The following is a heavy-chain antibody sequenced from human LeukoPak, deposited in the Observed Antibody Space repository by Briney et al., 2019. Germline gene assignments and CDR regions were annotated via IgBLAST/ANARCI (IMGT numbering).Heavy chain of an antibody. J-gene: IGHJ4*02. CDR3: ARDVAPIDY. CDR1: GFTFSSYS. CDR2: ISSSRSYK. Sequence: GGSVRLSCAASGFTFSSYSMNWVRQAPGKGLEGVSSISSSRSYKYYADSVKGRFTISRDNAKNSLYLQMNSLRAEDAAVYYCARDVAPIDYWGEGALVTVSS. V-gene: IGHV3-21*01.